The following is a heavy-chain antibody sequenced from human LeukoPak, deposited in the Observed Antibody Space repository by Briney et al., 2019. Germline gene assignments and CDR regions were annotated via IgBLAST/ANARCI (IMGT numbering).Heavy chain of an antibody. D-gene: IGHD3-16*01. CDR1: GDSITSGGYS. CDR3: ARRGTNFWFDP. V-gene: IGHV4-30-2*01. Sequence: SQTLSLTCAVSGDSITSGGYSWSWIRQPPGKGLGWIGHIYHSGSTFYNSSLKSRVAISVDMSKNQFSLNLHSVTAADTAIYYCARRGTNFWFDPWGQGILVTVSS. J-gene: IGHJ5*02. CDR2: IYHSGST.